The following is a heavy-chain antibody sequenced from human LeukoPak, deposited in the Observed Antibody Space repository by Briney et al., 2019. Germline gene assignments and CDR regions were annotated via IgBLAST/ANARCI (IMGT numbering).Heavy chain of an antibody. D-gene: IGHD3-10*01. V-gene: IGHV3-30*02. CDR1: GFTFSSYG. CDR2: IRYGGSNK. J-gene: IGHJ4*02. Sequence: GGSLRLSCAASGFTFSSYGMHWVRQAPGKGLEWVAFIRYGGSNKYYADSVKGRFTISRDNSKNTLYLQMNSLRAEDTAVYYCAKDRGMWFGELFDYWGQGTLVTVSS. CDR3: AKDRGMWFGELFDY.